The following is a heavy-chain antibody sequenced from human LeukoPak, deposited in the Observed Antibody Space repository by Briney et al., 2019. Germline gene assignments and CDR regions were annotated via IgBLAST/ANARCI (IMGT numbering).Heavy chain of an antibody. V-gene: IGHV3-30*18. Sequence: QPGGSLRLSCAASVFTFSSYGMHWVRQAPGKGLGWVAVISYDGSNKYYADSVKGRFTISRDNSKNTLYLQMNSLRAEDTAVYYCAKGYSSGWYALDYWGQGTLVTVSS. CDR1: VFTFSSYG. CDR2: ISYDGSNK. D-gene: IGHD6-19*01. J-gene: IGHJ4*02. CDR3: AKGYSSGWYALDY.